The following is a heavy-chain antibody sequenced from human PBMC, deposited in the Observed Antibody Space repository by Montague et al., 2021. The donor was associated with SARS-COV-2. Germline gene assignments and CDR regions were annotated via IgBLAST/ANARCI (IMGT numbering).Heavy chain of an antibody. CDR3: ARVLSHRAIFGVVIINGMDV. CDR2: INHSGST. Sequence: SETLSLTCAVYGGSFSGYYWSWIRQPPGKGLEWIGEINHSGSTNXNPSLKSRVTISVDTSKNQFSLKLSSVTAADTAVYYCARVLSHRAIFGVVIINGMDVWGQGTTVTVSS. D-gene: IGHD3-3*01. CDR1: GGSFSGYY. V-gene: IGHV4-34*01. J-gene: IGHJ6*02.